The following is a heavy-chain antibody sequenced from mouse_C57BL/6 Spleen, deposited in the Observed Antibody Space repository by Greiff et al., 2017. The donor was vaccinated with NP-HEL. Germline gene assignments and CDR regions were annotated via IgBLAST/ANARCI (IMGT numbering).Heavy chain of an antibody. J-gene: IGHJ4*01. V-gene: IGHV3-6*01. CDR3: ARDRYAMDY. Sequence: EVKLQESGPGLVKPSQSLSLTCSVPGYSITSGYYWNWIRQFPGNKLEWMGFISYDGSNNYNPSLKNRSSITRDTSKNQFFLKLNSVTTKDTATYYCARDRYAMDYWGQGTSVTVSS. CDR1: GYSITSGYY. CDR2: ISYDGSN.